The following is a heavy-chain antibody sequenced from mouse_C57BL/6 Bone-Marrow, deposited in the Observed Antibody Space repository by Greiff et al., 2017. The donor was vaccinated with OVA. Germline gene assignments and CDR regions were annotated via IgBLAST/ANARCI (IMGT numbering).Heavy chain of an antibody. CDR1: GFSLTSYG. Sequence: VQLQQSGPGLVQPSQSLSITCTVSGFSLTSYGVHWVRQSPGKGLEWLGVIWSGGSTDSNAAFISRLSISKDNSKSQVFFKMNSLQADDTAIYYCARNTASWFAYWGQGTLVTVSA. J-gene: IGHJ3*01. V-gene: IGHV2-2*01. CDR3: ARNTASWFAY. CDR2: IWSGGST.